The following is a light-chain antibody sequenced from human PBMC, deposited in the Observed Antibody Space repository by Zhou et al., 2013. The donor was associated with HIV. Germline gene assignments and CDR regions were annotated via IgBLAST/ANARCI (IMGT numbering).Light chain of an antibody. CDR1: PDIRNS. Sequence: DIQMTQSPASVSASVGDRVTITCRASPDIRNSLAWYQQKPGKAPKLLIYGASSLQSGVPSRFSGSGFGTDFTLTISSLQPEDFATYYCQQSYSNLLTFGGGTKVEIK. CDR3: QQSYSNLLT. J-gene: IGKJ4*01. CDR2: GAS. V-gene: IGKV1-12*01.